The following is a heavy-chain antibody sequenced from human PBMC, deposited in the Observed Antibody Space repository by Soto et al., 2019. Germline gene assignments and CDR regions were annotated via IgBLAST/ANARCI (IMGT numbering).Heavy chain of an antibody. CDR1: GFTFSDYY. Sequence: PGGSLRLSCAASGFTFSDYYMSWIRQAPGKGLERVSYISSSGSTIYYADTVKGRFTISRDNAKNSLYPQMNSLRAEDTAVYYCASGVVVVAAKNYWGQGTLVTVSS. J-gene: IGHJ4*02. CDR2: ISSSGSTI. D-gene: IGHD2-15*01. V-gene: IGHV3-11*01. CDR3: ASGVVVVAAKNY.